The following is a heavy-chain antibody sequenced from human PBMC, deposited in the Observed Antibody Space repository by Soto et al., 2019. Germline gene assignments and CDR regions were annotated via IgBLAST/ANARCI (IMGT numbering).Heavy chain of an antibody. CDR1: GFTFTNYA. D-gene: IGHD1-26*01. CDR3: AREVGAPSGWLDP. CDR2: ISATGGLK. V-gene: IGHV3-23*01. J-gene: IGHJ5*02. Sequence: GVSLRLSCAASGFTFTNYAMTWVRQSPGKGLQWVSGISATGGLKYYADSVQGRFTISRDNSKNTLYLQMDNLRDEDTAIYYCAREVGAPSGWLDPWGQGTQVTVSS.